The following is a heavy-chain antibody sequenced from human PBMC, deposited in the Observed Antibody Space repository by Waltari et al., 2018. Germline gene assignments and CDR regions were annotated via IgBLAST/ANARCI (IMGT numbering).Heavy chain of an antibody. V-gene: IGHV4-61*02. CDR3: ARDRQGLWSGYPYFDY. CDR2: LYTSGST. CDR1: GGSISSGSYY. D-gene: IGHD3-3*01. J-gene: IGHJ4*02. Sequence: QVQLQESGPGLVKPSQTLSLTCTVSGGSISSGSYYWSWIRKPAGKGLEWIGRLYTSGSTNYNPSLKSRVTISVDTSKNQFSLKLSAVTAADTAVYYCARDRQGLWSGYPYFDYWAQGTLVTVSS.